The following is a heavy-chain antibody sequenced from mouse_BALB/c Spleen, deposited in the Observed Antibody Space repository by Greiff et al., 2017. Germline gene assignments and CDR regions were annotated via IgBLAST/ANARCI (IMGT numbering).Heavy chain of an antibody. J-gene: IGHJ2*01. CDR2: ISSGGSYT. CDR3: ARQQGGDSYYFDY. CDR1: GFTFSSYG. D-gene: IGHD2-13*01. Sequence: EVMLVESGGDLVKPGGSLKLSCAASGFTFSSYGMSWVRQTPDKRLEWVATISSGGSYTYYPDSVKGRFTISRDNAKNTLYLQMSSLKSEDTAMYYCARQQGGDSYYFDYWGQGTTLTVSS. V-gene: IGHV5-6*01.